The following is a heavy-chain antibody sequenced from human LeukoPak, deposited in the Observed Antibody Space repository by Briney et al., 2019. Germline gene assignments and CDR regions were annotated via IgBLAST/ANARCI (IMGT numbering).Heavy chain of an antibody. D-gene: IGHD3-22*01. CDR1: GFTFSGYW. V-gene: IGHV3-7*01. CDR2: IKEDGSEE. J-gene: IGHJ4*02. Sequence: GGSLRLSCAASGFTFSGYWMTWVRQAPGKGLEWVANIKEDGSEEYYVDSVKGRFTISRDNAKNSLYLQMNSLRAEDTAVYYCARDFYDTSGYYYDYWGQGTLVTVSS. CDR3: ARDFYDTSGYYYDY.